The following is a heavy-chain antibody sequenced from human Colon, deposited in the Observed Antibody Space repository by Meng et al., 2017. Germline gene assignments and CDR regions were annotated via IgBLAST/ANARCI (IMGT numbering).Heavy chain of an antibody. Sequence: SETLSLTCIVSGASITSGGSNWGWVRRPAGKGLEYIGRVHTSGGVNYNPSLKSRLTISIDTSNDQFSLRLSSVTAADSAVYYCARLILRTEEKWGVFDLWGQGTLVTVSS. J-gene: IGHJ4*02. V-gene: IGHV4-61*02. CDR1: GASITSGGSN. D-gene: IGHD1-26*01. CDR2: VHTSGGV. CDR3: ARLILRTEEKWGVFDL.